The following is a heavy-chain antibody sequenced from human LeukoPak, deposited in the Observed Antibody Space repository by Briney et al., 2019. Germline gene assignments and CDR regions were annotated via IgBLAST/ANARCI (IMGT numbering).Heavy chain of an antibody. D-gene: IGHD6-13*01. V-gene: IGHV4-59*06. Sequence: PSEPLSLTCTVSGGSISPYYWNWIRQLPGKGLEWIGYIYYGGSTDYNPSLKSRVTISVDTSKKQFSLSLTSVTAADTAVYYCAWGFDSRKVGYWGQGTLVTVSS. CDR1: GGSISPYY. J-gene: IGHJ4*02. CDR2: IYYGGST. CDR3: AWGFDSRKVGY.